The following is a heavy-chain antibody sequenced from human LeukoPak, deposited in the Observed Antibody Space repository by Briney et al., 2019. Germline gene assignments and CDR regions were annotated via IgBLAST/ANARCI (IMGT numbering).Heavy chain of an antibody. CDR2: ITPIFGTA. CDR1: GGTFSSYA. D-gene: IGHD3-22*01. CDR3: ARHHYDYAFDI. J-gene: IGHJ3*02. Sequence: ASVKVSCKASGGTFSSYAISWVRQAPGQGLEWMGGITPIFGTANYAQKFQGRVTITTDESTSTAYMELSSLRSEDPAVYYCARHHYDYAFDIWGQGTMVTVSS. V-gene: IGHV1-69*05.